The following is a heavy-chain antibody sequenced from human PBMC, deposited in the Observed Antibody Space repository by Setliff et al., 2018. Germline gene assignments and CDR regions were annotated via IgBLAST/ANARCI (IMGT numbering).Heavy chain of an antibody. J-gene: IGHJ6*03. CDR1: GYTFANYG. CDR2: INANSGGT. V-gene: IGHV1-2*02. Sequence: WASVKVSCKASGYTFANYGLHWVRQAPGQRLEWMGWINANSGGTNPAQKFQGRVTMTRDTSISTAYMELSSLRSDDTAVYYCARGSRSWGPRDYYYMDVWGQGTTVTVSS. D-gene: IGHD2-2*01. CDR3: ARGSRSWGPRDYYYMDV.